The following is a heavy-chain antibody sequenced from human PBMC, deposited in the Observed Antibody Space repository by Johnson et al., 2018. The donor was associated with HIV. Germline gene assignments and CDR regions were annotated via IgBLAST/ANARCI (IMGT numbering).Heavy chain of an antibody. D-gene: IGHD6-19*01. J-gene: IGHJ3*02. Sequence: MLLVESGGGLVQPGGSLRLSCATSKLTFSNYAMTWVRQAPGKGLEWVSSISGRDGATYYAVSVKGRFTISTDNSNNTLSLQMNSLRAEDTAVYYCARERGDSSRTAFDIWGQGTMVTVSS. CDR1: KLTFSNYA. CDR3: ARERGDSSRTAFDI. V-gene: IGHV3-23*04. CDR2: ISGRDGAT.